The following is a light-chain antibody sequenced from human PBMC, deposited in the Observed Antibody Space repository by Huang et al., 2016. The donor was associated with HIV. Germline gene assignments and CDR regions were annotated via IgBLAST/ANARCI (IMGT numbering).Light chain of an antibody. J-gene: IGKJ4*01. V-gene: IGKV1-33*01. Sequence: EIQMTQSPSSLSASVGYRVTITCQASQDITNYLNLYKQKQGKAPKLLIYDASNFETEVPSMISGSGSGTDFIFTSSSLQPEDIATYYCQQYDNLPLTFGGGTKVEIK. CDR1: QDITNY. CDR3: QQYDNLPLT. CDR2: DAS.